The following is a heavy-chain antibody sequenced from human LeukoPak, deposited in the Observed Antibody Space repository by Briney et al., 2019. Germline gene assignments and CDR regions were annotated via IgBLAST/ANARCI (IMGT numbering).Heavy chain of an antibody. CDR3: STRGTSTTGDALDI. J-gene: IGHJ3*02. V-gene: IGHV3-15*01. CDR1: GFTFTNAW. Sequence: EAGGSLRLSCVGSGFTFTNAWMSWVRQAPGKGLEWIGRIKSKSIGGRTDYAAPVKGRFTISRDDSQNTLYLQLSRLTAEDTALYYCSTRGTSTTGDALDIWGQGTMVTVSS. CDR2: IKSKSIGGRT. D-gene: IGHD1-14*01.